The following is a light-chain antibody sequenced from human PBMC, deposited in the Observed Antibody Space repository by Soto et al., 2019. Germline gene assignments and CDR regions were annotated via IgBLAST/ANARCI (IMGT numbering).Light chain of an antibody. CDR1: QTINNW. CDR2: DAS. CDR3: QLYNTYPWT. V-gene: IGKV1-5*01. J-gene: IGKJ1*01. Sequence: DVQMTQSPSTLSASVGDRVTITCRASQTINNWLAWYQQKPGKAPKILIYDASSLESGVPSRFSGSGSGTEFTLTITSLQPDDFTTYYCQLYNTYPWTFGQGTKVEIK.